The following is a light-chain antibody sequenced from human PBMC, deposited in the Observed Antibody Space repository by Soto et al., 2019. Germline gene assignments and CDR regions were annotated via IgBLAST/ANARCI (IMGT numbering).Light chain of an antibody. V-gene: IGKV1-27*01. CDR2: AAS. CDR1: QGSSDY. CDR3: LQGYTYPQT. Sequence: DIQMTQSPSSLSASVGDRVTITCRASQGSSDYLAWYQQKSGKAPKLLIYAASTLQSGVPSRFSGSGSGTGFTLTISSLQPEDFATYYCLQGYTYPQTFGQGTKVDIK. J-gene: IGKJ1*01.